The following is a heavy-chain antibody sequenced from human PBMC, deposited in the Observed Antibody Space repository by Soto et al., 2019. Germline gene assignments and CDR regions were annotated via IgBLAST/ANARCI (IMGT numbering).Heavy chain of an antibody. J-gene: IGHJ6*02. CDR1: GYTFTSYG. Sequence: QVQLVQSGAEVKKPGASVKVSCKASGYTFTSYGISWVRQAPGQGLEWMGWISAYNGNTNYAQKLQGRVTMTTDTSPSNADMELRGLRSDDTAVYYCARRPYYYDSSGYYYYYYGMDVWGQGTTGTASS. V-gene: IGHV1-18*01. CDR3: ARRPYYYDSSGYYYYYYGMDV. D-gene: IGHD3-22*01. CDR2: ISAYNGNT.